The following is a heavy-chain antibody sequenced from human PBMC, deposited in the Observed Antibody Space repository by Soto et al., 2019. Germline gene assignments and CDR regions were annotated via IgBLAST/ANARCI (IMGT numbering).Heavy chain of an antibody. CDR3: ARSQGSSTSLEIYYYYYYGMDV. CDR1: GXTXXSYA. Sequence: QVQLVQSGAEVKKPGSSVKVSXKASGXTXXSYAISWVRQAPGQGLEWMGGIIPIPGTANYAQKFQGRVTIAADESTSTAYMELSSLRSEDTAVYYCARSQGSSTSLEIYYYYYYGMDVWGQGTTVTVSS. D-gene: IGHD2-2*01. CDR2: IIPIPGTA. V-gene: IGHV1-69*01. J-gene: IGHJ6*02.